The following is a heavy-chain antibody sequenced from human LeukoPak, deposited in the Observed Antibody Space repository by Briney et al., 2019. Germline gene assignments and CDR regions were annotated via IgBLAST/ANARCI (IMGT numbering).Heavy chain of an antibody. V-gene: IGHV3-7*01. D-gene: IGHD1-7*01. J-gene: IGHJ4*02. Sequence: GESLRLSCAASGFTLSNYWMSWVRQAPGQGPEWVANIKEDGRETYYLDSVEGRFTISRDNAKNSLELQMNSLRVEDTAVYHCVKAQNFRPSAFFDSWGQGTLVTVSS. CDR2: IKEDGRET. CDR1: GFTLSNYW. CDR3: VKAQNFRPSAFFDS.